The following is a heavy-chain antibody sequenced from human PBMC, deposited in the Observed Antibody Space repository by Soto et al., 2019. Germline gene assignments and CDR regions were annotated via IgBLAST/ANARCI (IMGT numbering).Heavy chain of an antibody. CDR1: GFTFSSYE. J-gene: IGHJ4*02. D-gene: IGHD1-1*01. Sequence: PGESLTLSCTASGFTFSSYEMNWIRQAPGKGLEWVSYISSSGSTIYYADSVKGRFTISRDNAKNSLYLHMTSLRAEDTAVYYCARGWIFDYWGQGTLVTVSS. CDR2: ISSSGSTI. V-gene: IGHV3-48*03. CDR3: ARGWIFDY.